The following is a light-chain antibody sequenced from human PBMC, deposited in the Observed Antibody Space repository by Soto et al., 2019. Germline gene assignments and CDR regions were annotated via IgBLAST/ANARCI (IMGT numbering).Light chain of an antibody. CDR2: DAS. J-gene: IGKJ2*01. CDR1: QSISSW. V-gene: IGKV1-5*01. CDR3: QQYNSYSPYT. Sequence: DIQMTQSPSTLSASVGDRVTITCRASQSISSWLAWYQQKPGKAPKLLIYDASSLGSGVPSRFSGSGCGREFTLTISSLQPDDFATYYCQQYNSYSPYTFGQGTKLEIK.